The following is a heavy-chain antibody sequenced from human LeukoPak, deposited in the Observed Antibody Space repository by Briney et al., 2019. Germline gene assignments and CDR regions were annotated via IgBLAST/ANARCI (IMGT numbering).Heavy chain of an antibody. V-gene: IGHV1-8*01. CDR1: GYAFTSYD. J-gene: IGHJ4*02. D-gene: IGHD1-14*01. CDR3: ARGAITLHPIGY. Sequence: ASVKVSCKASGYAFTSYDVNWMRQASGQGLEWMGWMNPNTGDAAYAQKFQGRVTMTRNSSISTAYMELSSLRFEDTAVYYCARGAITLHPIGYWGQGTLVTVSS. CDR2: MNPNTGDA.